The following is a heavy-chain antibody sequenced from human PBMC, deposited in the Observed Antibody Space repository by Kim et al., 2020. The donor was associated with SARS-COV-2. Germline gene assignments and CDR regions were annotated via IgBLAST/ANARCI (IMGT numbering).Heavy chain of an antibody. V-gene: IGHV1-3*01. J-gene: IGHJ4*02. CDR3: ARDGGYYTRTLPD. CDR1: GYTFTSYA. Sequence: ASVKVSCKASGYTFTSYAMHWVRQAPGQRLEWMGWINAGNGNTKYSQKFQGRVTITRDTSASTAYMELSSLRSEDTAVYYCARDGGYYTRTLPDWGQGTLVTVSS. CDR2: INAGNGNT. D-gene: IGHD1-26*01.